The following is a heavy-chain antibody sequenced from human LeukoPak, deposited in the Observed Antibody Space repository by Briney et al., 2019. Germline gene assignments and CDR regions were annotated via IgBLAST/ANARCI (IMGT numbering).Heavy chain of an antibody. J-gene: IGHJ5*02. D-gene: IGHD5-18*01. Sequence: GASVKVSCKASGYTFTSYDINWVRQATGQGLEWMGWMNPNSGNTGYAQKFQGRVTMTRNTSISTAYMELSSLRSEDTAVYYYARRRGYSYGDLFDPWGQGTLVTVSS. CDR3: ARRRGYSYGDLFDP. V-gene: IGHV1-8*01. CDR1: GYTFTSYD. CDR2: MNPNSGNT.